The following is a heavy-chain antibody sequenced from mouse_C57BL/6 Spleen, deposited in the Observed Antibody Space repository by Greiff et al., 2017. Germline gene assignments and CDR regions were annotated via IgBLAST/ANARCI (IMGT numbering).Heavy chain of an antibody. D-gene: IGHD1-1*01. Sequence: QVQLQQSGPELVKPGASVKISCKASGYAFSSSWMNWVKQRPGKGLEWIGGIYPGDGDTNYNGNFKGKATRTADKSSSTAYMQLSSLTSEDSAVYFCASRYYDPGYWGQGTTLTVSS. J-gene: IGHJ2*01. CDR1: GYAFSSSW. V-gene: IGHV1-82*01. CDR2: IYPGDGDT. CDR3: ASRYYDPGY.